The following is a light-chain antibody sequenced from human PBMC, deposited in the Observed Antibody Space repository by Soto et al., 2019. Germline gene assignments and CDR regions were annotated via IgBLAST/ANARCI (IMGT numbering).Light chain of an antibody. CDR3: QHYGSSPET. J-gene: IGKJ1*01. Sequence: EIVLTQSPGTLSLSPGERATLFCRASQTVSSNYLAWYQQKPGQPPRLLIYGASSRATGIPDRFSGSGSGTDFTLTISRLEPEDFAVYYCQHYGSSPETFGQGTKVEIK. CDR2: GAS. CDR1: QTVSSNY. V-gene: IGKV3-20*01.